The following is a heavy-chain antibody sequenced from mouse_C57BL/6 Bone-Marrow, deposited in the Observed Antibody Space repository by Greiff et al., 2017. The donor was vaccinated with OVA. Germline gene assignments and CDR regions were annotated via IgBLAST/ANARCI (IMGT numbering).Heavy chain of an antibody. Sequence: VQGVESGAELARPGASVKLSCKASGYTFTSYGISWVKQRTGQGLEWIGEIYPRSGNTYYNEKFKGKATLTADKSSSTAYMELRSLTSEDSAVYFCAGSYYGYFDYWGQGTTLTVSS. CDR3: AGSYYGYFDY. V-gene: IGHV1-81*01. CDR1: GYTFTSYG. CDR2: IYPRSGNT. D-gene: IGHD1-1*01. J-gene: IGHJ2*01.